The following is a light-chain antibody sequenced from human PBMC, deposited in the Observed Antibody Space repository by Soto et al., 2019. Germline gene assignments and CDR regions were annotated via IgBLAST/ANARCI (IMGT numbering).Light chain of an antibody. CDR2: SAS. CDR1: QSVSND. CDR3: QKRSNWPIT. Sequence: EIVLTQSPGTLSLSPGYRSTLSGRASQSVSNDYVAWVHQKPGQTPRLIIYSASNRPTDTPARFSGSGSGTDFPLTISSLEPEDFAVYYCQKRSNWPITFGQGTQLENK. V-gene: IGKV3-11*01. J-gene: IGKJ5*01.